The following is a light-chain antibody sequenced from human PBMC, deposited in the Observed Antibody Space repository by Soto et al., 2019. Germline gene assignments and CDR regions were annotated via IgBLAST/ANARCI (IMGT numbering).Light chain of an antibody. CDR3: QQYGASPFT. CDR2: GVS. Sequence: VVLTQSPATLSLSPGETATLSCRASRHVYINALAWYQQKPGRTPTLLIYGVSTRATDIPDRFSATGSGTDFSLTISSVEPEDSAVYYCQQYGASPFTFGPGTRVEI. J-gene: IGKJ3*01. CDR1: RHVYINA. V-gene: IGKV3-20*01.